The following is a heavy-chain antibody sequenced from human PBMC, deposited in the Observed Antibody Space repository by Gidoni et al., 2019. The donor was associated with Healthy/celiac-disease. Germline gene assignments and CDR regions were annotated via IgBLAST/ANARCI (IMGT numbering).Heavy chain of an antibody. Sequence: QLQLQESGPGLVKPSETLSLTCTVSGGSISSSSYYWGWIRQPPGKGLEWIGSIYYSGSTYYNPSLKSRVTISVDTSKNQFSLKLSSVTAADTAVYYCASDSSGYYPFDYWGQGTLVTVSS. J-gene: IGHJ4*02. D-gene: IGHD3-22*01. V-gene: IGHV4-39*01. CDR3: ASDSSGYYPFDY. CDR2: IYYSGST. CDR1: GGSISSSSYY.